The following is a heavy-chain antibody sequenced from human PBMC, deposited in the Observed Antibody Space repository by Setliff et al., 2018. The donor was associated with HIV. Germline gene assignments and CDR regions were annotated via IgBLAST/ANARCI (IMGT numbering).Heavy chain of an antibody. J-gene: IGHJ4*02. CDR2: ISTSSTYT. D-gene: IGHD5-12*01. CDR1: GFNFRGYN. Sequence: GGSLSLSCAVSGFNFRGYNMNWVRQAPGKGLEWVSSISTSSTYTYYADSVKGRFTISRDNAKNALYLQVNSLRAEDTAVYYCATHRVGQRPWLSDFWGQGTLVTVSS. V-gene: IGHV3-21*01. CDR3: ATHRVGQRPWLSDF.